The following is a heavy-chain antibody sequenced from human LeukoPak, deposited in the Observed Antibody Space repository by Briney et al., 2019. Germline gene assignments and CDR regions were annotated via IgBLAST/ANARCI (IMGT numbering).Heavy chain of an antibody. CDR2: ISSSGSTI. CDR3: ARDSTFIAFDI. D-gene: IGHD2/OR15-2a*01. V-gene: IGHV3-11*04. J-gene: IGHJ3*02. Sequence: GVSLRLSCAASGFTFSDYYMSWIRQAPGKGLEWVSYISSSGSTIYYADSVKGRFTISRDNAKNSLYLQMNSLRAEDTAVYYCARDSTFIAFDIWGQGTMVTVSS. CDR1: GFTFSDYY.